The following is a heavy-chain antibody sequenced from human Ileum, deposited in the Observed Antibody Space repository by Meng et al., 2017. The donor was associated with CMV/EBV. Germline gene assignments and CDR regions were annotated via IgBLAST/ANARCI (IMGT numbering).Heavy chain of an antibody. D-gene: IGHD1-26*01. CDR2: MNPNSGNT. CDR1: GYTFTSYD. Sequence: ASVKVSCKASGYTFTSYDINWVRQATGQGLEWMGWMNPNSGNTGYAQKFQGRITISRNTSISTAYMELSSLRSEDTAVYYCARGGGSRGAQISDYYYYGMDVWGQGTTVTVSS. V-gene: IGHV1-8*03. CDR3: ARGGGSRGAQISDYYYYGMDV. J-gene: IGHJ6*02.